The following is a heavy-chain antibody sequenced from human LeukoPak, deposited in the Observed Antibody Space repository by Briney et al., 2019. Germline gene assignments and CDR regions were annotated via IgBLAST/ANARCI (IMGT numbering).Heavy chain of an antibody. V-gene: IGHV3-9*01. CDR1: GFTFDDYA. CDR3: AKASDYNYYYYYMDV. Sequence: GRSLRLSCAASGFTFDDYAMHWVRQAPGKGLEWVSGISWNSGSIGYADSVKGRFTISRDNAKNSLYLQMNSLRAEDTALYYCAKASDYNYYYYYMDVWGKGTTVTVSS. D-gene: IGHD4-11*01. CDR2: ISWNSGSI. J-gene: IGHJ6*03.